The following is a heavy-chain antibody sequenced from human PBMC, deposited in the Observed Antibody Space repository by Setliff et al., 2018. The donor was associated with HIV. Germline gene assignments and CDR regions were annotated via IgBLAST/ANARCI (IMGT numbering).Heavy chain of an antibody. CDR1: GGSFSGYY. Sequence: SETLSLTCGVYGGSFSGYYWNWIRQPPGKGLEWIGEINASGSTRYKSSLNSRVTISIDTSKNQFSLRLSSVTAADTAMYYCAREDSDGYVDIWGQGTLVTVSS. D-gene: IGHD2-21*01. CDR2: INASGST. V-gene: IGHV4-34*01. J-gene: IGHJ4*02. CDR3: AREDSDGYVDI.